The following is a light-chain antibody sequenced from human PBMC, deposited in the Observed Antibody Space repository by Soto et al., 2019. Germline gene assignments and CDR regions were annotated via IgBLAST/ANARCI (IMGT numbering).Light chain of an antibody. J-gene: IGKJ3*01. CDR3: QQFNSYPFT. CDR1: QGISSY. CDR2: AAS. Sequence: IQLTQSPSFLSASVGDRVTITCRASQGISSYLAWYQQKPGKAPKLLIYAASTLQSGVPSRFSGSGSGTEFTLTISSLQPEDFATYYCQQFNSYPFTFGPGTKVDIK. V-gene: IGKV1-9*01.